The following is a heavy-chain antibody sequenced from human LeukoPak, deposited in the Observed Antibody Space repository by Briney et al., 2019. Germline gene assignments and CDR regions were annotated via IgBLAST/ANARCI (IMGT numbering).Heavy chain of an antibody. J-gene: IGHJ6*03. D-gene: IGHD3-3*01. V-gene: IGHV3-7*04. Sequence: GGSLRLSCAASGFTFSSYWMSWVRQAPGKGLEWVANIKQDGSEKYYADSVKGRFTISRDNAKNSLYLQMNSLRAEDTAVYYCARGILEWLFKKHYYYYMDVWGKGTTVTVSS. CDR3: ARGILEWLFKKHYYYYMDV. CDR1: GFTFSSYW. CDR2: IKQDGSEK.